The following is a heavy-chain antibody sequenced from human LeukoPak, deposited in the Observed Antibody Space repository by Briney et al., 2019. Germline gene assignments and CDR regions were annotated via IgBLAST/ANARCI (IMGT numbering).Heavy chain of an antibody. V-gene: IGHV4-61*01. J-gene: IGHJ4*02. CDR2: IYNSGGT. CDR1: GGSXSSGNYY. D-gene: IGHD3-22*01. Sequence: LSLTCTVSGGSXSSGNYYWXWXRQPPGXXXEXXGYIYNSGGTNYNPSLKSRVTISVDTSKTQFSLKLSSVTAADTAVYYCARSYDSSGYYYDYWGQGTLVTVSS. CDR3: ARSYDSSGYYYDY.